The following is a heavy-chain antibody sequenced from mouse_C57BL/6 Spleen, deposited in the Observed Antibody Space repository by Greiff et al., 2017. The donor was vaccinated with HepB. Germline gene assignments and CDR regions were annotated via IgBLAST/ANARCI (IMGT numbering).Heavy chain of an antibody. D-gene: IGHD2-1*01. CDR2: IYPGDGDT. J-gene: IGHJ3*01. V-gene: IGHV1-82*01. Sequence: QVQLQQSGPELVKPGASVKISCKASGYAFSSSWMNWVKQRPGKGLEWIGRIYPGDGDTNYNGKFKGKATLTADKSSSTAYMQLSSLTSEDSAVYFCARGNYGNYGEFAYWGQGTLVTVSA. CDR3: ARGNYGNYGEFAY. CDR1: GYAFSSSW.